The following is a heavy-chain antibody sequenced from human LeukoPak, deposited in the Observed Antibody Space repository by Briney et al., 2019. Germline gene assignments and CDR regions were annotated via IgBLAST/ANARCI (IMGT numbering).Heavy chain of an antibody. CDR1: GFTFSSYW. CDR2: IASDGSST. V-gene: IGHV3-74*01. CDR3: TSWGDTTAEYFQR. D-gene: IGHD2-21*02. Sequence: PGGSLRLSCAASGFTFSSYWMNWVRQAPGEGRVWVSRIASDGSSTTYADSVKGRFSISRDNAKNTLYLQMNSLRVEDTAVYYCTSWGDTTAEYFQRWGQGTLVTVSS. J-gene: IGHJ1*01.